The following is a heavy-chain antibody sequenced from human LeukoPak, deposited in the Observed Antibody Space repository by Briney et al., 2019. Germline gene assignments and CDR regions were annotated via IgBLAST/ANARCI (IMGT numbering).Heavy chain of an antibody. CDR2: INHGRST. CDR1: GGSFSGYY. J-gene: IGHJ4*02. D-gene: IGHD6-19*01. Sequence: SETLSLTCAVYGGSFSGYYWGWIRQPPGKGQEWIGEINHGRSTNYNPSLKSRDTISVDTAKNQFSLKLSSVTAADTAVYYCARGPGTYSRGWYRDGYYFDYWGQGTLVTVSS. CDR3: ARGPGTYSRGWYRDGYYFDY. V-gene: IGHV4-34*01.